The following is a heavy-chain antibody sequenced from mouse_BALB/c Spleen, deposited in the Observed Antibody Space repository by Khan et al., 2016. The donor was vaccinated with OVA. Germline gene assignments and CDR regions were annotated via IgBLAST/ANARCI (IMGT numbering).Heavy chain of an antibody. V-gene: IGHV2-2*02. CDR1: GFSLTYYG. CDR2: IWSGGST. Sequence: QVQLKQSGPGLVQPSQSLSITCTVSGFSLTYYGVHWVRQSPGKGLEWLGVIWSGGSTAYNAAFISRLNLSQDNSKSQAFFKMNSLQVNDTAIYYCARNYDYDEGLAYGGQGTLVTVSA. J-gene: IGHJ3*01. CDR3: ARNYDYDEGLAY. D-gene: IGHD2-4*01.